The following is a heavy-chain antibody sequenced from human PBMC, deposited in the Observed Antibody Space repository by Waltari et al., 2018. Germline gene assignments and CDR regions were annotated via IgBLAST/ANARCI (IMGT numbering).Heavy chain of an antibody. CDR2: INHSGST. J-gene: IGHJ4*02. V-gene: IGHV4-34*01. CDR3: ARDPSRGSGSYFDY. CDR1: GGSFSGYY. D-gene: IGHD3-10*01. Sequence: QVQLQQWGAGLLKPSETLSLTCAVYGGSFSGYYWSWIRQPPGKGLEWIGEINHSGSTNYNPSLKSRVTISVDTSKNQFSLKLSSVTAADTAVYYCARDPSRGSGSYFDYWGQGTLVTVSS.